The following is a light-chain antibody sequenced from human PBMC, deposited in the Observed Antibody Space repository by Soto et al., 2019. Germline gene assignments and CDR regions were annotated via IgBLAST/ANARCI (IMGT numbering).Light chain of an antibody. CDR1: SSDIGGYNY. V-gene: IGLV2-14*03. CDR3: SSYTSSTFYV. J-gene: IGLJ1*01. CDR2: DVY. Sequence: QSVLTQPASVSGSPGQSITISCIGTSSDIGGYNYVSWYQQHPGKAPKLMIYDVYDRPLGVSNRFSGSKSGNTASLTISGLQAEDEADYYCSSYTSSTFYVFGTGTKVTVL.